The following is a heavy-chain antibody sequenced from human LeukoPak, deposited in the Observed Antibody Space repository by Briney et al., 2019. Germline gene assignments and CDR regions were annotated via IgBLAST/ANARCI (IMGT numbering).Heavy chain of an antibody. CDR1: SGSISTSNYY. CDR3: ASRSFYDSSGYYSP. V-gene: IGHV4-39*07. J-gene: IGHJ3*01. CDR2: IYYSVNT. D-gene: IGHD3-22*01. Sequence: ASETLSLTCTVSSGSISTSNYYWGWVRQPPGKGLEWIGTIYYSVNTYYNPSLKSRVTISVDTSKNQFSLKLSSVTAADTAVYYCASRSFYDSSGYYSPWGQGTMVTVSS.